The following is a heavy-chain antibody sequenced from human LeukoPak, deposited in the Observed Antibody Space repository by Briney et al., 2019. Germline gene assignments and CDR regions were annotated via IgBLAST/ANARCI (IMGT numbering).Heavy chain of an antibody. CDR2: INAGNGDT. D-gene: IGHD2-2*01. Sequence: ASVRVSCKASGYTSTSYAMHWVRQAPGQRVEWMGWINAGNGDTKYSQKFQGRVTITRDTSASTAYMELSSLRSEDTAVYYCARVYCSSTSCQYYFDYWGQGTLVTVSS. V-gene: IGHV1-3*01. CDR3: ARVYCSSTSCQYYFDY. J-gene: IGHJ4*02. CDR1: GYTSTSYA.